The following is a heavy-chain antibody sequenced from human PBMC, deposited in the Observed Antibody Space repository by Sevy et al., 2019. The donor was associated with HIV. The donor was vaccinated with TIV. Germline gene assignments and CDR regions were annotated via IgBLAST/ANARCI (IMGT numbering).Heavy chain of an antibody. CDR2: ISRYNT. Sequence: ASVKVSCKASGYTFINYGITWVRQAPGQGLEWMGWISRYNTNYAQKPQGRVTMTTDTSTSTVYMELTSLRSDDTAVYYCARSPSGSQGPGQYFQHWGQGTLVTVSS. J-gene: IGHJ1*01. D-gene: IGHD1-26*01. CDR3: ARSPSGSQGPGQYFQH. V-gene: IGHV1-18*01. CDR1: GYTFINYG.